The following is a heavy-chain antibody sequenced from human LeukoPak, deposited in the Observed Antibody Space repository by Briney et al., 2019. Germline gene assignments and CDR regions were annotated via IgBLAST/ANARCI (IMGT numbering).Heavy chain of an antibody. V-gene: IGHV4-4*07. Sequence: PSETLSLTCTVSGGSISSYYWSWIRQPAGKGLEWIGRIYTSGSTNYNPSLKSRVTMSVDTSKNQFSLKLSSVTAADTAVYYCARDPYSSSWYHDAFDIWGQGTMVTVSS. CDR1: GGSISSYY. CDR3: ARDPYSSSWYHDAFDI. D-gene: IGHD6-13*01. CDR2: IYTSGST. J-gene: IGHJ3*02.